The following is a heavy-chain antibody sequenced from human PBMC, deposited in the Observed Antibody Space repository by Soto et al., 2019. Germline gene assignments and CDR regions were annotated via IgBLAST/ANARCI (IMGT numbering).Heavy chain of an antibody. D-gene: IGHD3-10*01. V-gene: IGHV4-30-2*01. Sequence: SETLSLTCAVSGGSITSGNSYSWAWIRQPPGRGLEWIGSISQTGATPYNPSLKSRVSVSLDKSKNQFSLRQSSVTAADMAVYYCARAVSPYFGTWFDPWGQGTLVTVSS. CDR1: GGSITSGNSYS. J-gene: IGHJ5*02. CDR3: ARAVSPYFGTWFDP. CDR2: ISQTGAT.